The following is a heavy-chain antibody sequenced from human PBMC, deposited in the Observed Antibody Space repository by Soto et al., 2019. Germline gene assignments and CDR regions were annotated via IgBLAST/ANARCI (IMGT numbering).Heavy chain of an antibody. J-gene: IGHJ5*02. CDR2: ISSSSSTI. CDR1: GFTFSSYS. D-gene: IGHD3-22*01. V-gene: IGHV3-48*02. Sequence: GGSLRLSCAASGFTFSSYSMSWVRQAPGKGLEWVSYISSSSSTIYYADSVKGRFTISRDNAKNSLYLQMNSLRDEDTAVYYCARDLLANNYYDSSVHWFDPWGQGTLVTVSS. CDR3: ARDLLANNYYDSSVHWFDP.